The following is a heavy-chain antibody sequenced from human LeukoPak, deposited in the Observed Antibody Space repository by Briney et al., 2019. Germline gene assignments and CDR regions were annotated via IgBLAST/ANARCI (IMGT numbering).Heavy chain of an antibody. Sequence: GGSLRLSCAASGFTFSTYAMSWVRQAPGKGLEWASTISGSGAGTYYADSVKGRFTISRDNSKNTLYLQMNSLRAEDTAVYYCAKEQNSRGFFDYWGQGTLVTVSS. CDR3: AKEQNSRGFFDY. CDR2: ISGSGAGT. V-gene: IGHV3-23*01. J-gene: IGHJ4*02. D-gene: IGHD4-23*01. CDR1: GFTFSTYA.